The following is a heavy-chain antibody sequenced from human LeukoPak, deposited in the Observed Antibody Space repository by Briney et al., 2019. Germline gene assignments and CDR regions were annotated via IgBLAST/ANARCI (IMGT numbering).Heavy chain of an antibody. CDR2: IDPSDSYT. D-gene: IGHD2-2*01. CDR3: ARLARSDCSSTSCYLYYYYGMDV. CDR1: GYSFTSCW. J-gene: IGHJ6*02. V-gene: IGHV5-10-1*01. Sequence: GESLRISCKGSGYSFTSCWISWVRQMPGKGLEWMGRIDPSDSYTNYSPSFQGHVTISADKSISTAYLQWSSLKASDTAMYYCARLARSDCSSTSCYLYYYYGMDVWGQGTTVTVSS.